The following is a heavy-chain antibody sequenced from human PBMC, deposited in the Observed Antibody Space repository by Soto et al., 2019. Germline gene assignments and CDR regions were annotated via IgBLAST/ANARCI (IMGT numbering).Heavy chain of an antibody. V-gene: IGHV4-59*01. D-gene: IGHD3-10*02. CDR1: DGSSSSCW. CDR3: ACSALIREDHTSYCYRHV. Sequence: SDASSVGDGSSSSCWWSRIRKNPGKGLEWIGYIYYSGSTNYNPSLKSRGTISVDTSKNQFSLKLSSVPAADTAVYYCACSALIREDHTSYCYRHVWRTGPPVP. J-gene: IGHJ6*03. CDR2: IYYSGST.